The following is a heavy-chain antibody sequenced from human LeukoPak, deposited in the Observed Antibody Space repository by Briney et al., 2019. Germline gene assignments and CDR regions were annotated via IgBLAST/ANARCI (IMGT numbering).Heavy chain of an antibody. J-gene: IGHJ4*02. V-gene: IGHV3-11*01. D-gene: IGHD6-13*01. Sequence: PGGSLRLSCAASGFTFSDHYMSWIRQSPGKGLEYISYISSTGKTIYYADSVQGRFTISRGNAKNSLFLQMSSLRAEDTAVYYCARAYRSSWYYFDYWGQGNLVTVSS. CDR3: ARAYRSSWYYFDY. CDR2: ISSTGKTI. CDR1: GFTFSDHY.